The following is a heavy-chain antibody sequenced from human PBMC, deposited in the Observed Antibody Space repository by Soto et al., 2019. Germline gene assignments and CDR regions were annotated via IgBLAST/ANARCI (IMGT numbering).Heavy chain of an antibody. D-gene: IGHD2-8*01. CDR2: LFGSGGGI. J-gene: IGHJ4*02. CDR3: AKDRQPDGLWPFDH. V-gene: IGHV3-23*01. Sequence: ESGGGLVQPGGSLRLSCAASGFTFSTYAMSWVRQAPGKGLEWVSGLFGSGGGISYADSVKGRFTISRDNSNNILYLQMHSLRVEDTAVYYCAKDRQPDGLWPFDHWGQGTLVTVSS. CDR1: GFTFSTYA.